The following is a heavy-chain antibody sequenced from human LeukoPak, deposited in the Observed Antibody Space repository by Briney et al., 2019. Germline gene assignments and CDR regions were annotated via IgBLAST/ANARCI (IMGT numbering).Heavy chain of an antibody. CDR1: GFTSSSYW. CDR3: AKSSSSWYRFDY. D-gene: IGHD6-13*01. J-gene: IGHJ4*02. V-gene: IGHV3-7*03. Sequence: GSLRLSCAASGFTSSSYWMSWVRQAPGKGLEWVANIKQDGSEKYYVDSVKGRFTISRDNSKNTLYLQMNSLRAEDTAIYYCAKSSSSWYRFDYWGQGILVTVSS. CDR2: IKQDGSEK.